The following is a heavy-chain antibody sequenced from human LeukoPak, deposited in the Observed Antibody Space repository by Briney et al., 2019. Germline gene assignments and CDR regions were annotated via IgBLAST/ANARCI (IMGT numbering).Heavy chain of an antibody. CDR2: IHPGDSDT. CDR3: ATRLGDNYGFLGAFDI. CDR1: GHRFTIYW. D-gene: IGHD5-18*01. J-gene: IGHJ3*02. Sequence: GESLKISCKGSGHRFTIYWIAWLRQLPGKGLEWMGIIHPGDSDTRYSPSFQGQATISADKSISTAYLQWGSLKASDTAMYYCATRLGDNYGFLGAFDIWGEGTMVTVSS. V-gene: IGHV5-51*01.